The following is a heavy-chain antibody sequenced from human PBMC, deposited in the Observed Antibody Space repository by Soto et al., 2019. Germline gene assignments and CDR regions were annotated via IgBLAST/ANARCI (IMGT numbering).Heavy chain of an antibody. CDR3: ARGSGSSYIDH. D-gene: IGHD1-26*01. CDR2: INQDGSET. Sequence: GGSLRLSCAASGLTYRDNWMSWVRQAPEKGLEWVANINQDGSETSYVDSVKGRFTISRDKSKNSLWLHMNSLRLDDTAVYYCARGSGSSYIDHWGQGKLVTVSS. V-gene: IGHV3-7*04. CDR1: GLTYRDNW. J-gene: IGHJ4*02.